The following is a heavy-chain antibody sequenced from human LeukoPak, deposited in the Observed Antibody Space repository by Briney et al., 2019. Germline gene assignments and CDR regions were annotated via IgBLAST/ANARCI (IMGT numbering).Heavy chain of an antibody. Sequence: PGGSLRLSCAASGFTFSSYGMHWVRQAPGKGLEWAAFIRYDGSNKYYADSVKGRFTISRDNAKNSLYLQMNSLRAEDTAVYYCAEGTGGYSNLWGQGTLVTVSS. J-gene: IGHJ5*02. CDR3: AEGTGGYSNL. CDR1: GFTFSSYG. D-gene: IGHD6-13*01. CDR2: IRYDGSNK. V-gene: IGHV3-30*02.